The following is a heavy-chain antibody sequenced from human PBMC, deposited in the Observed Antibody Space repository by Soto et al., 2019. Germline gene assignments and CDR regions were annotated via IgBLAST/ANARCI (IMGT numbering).Heavy chain of an antibody. CDR1: GFTFDDYA. CDR3: TSHYILWFGELSELFTDY. Sequence: GGSLRLSCAASGFTFDDYAMHWVRQAPGKGLEWVSGISWNSGSIGYADSVKGRFTISRDNAKNSLYLQMNRLRAEDTAVYYCTSHYILWFGELSELFTDYWGQGTLVTVSS. V-gene: IGHV3-9*01. D-gene: IGHD3-10*01. J-gene: IGHJ4*02. CDR2: ISWNSGSI.